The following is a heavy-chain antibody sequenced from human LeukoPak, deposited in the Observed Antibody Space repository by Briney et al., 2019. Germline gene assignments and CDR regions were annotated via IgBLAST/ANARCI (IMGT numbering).Heavy chain of an antibody. Sequence: GASVTVSCKASGYTFTSYGISWVRQAPGQGLEWMGWISAYNGNTNYAQKLQGRVTMTTDTSTSTAYMELRSLRSDDTAVYYCARGLMITFGGVIVTPFDYWGQGTLVTVSS. V-gene: IGHV1-18*01. CDR3: ARGLMITFGGVIVTPFDY. CDR2: ISAYNGNT. CDR1: GYTFTSYG. J-gene: IGHJ4*02. D-gene: IGHD3-16*02.